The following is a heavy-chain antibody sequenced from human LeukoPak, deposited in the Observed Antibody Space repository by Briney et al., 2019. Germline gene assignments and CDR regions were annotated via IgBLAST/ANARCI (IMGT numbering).Heavy chain of an antibody. V-gene: IGHV3-23*01. J-gene: IGHJ4*02. CDR2: ICGSGGTT. CDR3: AKGGLGTGRGHFDY. D-gene: IGHD1-1*01. Sequence: GGSLRLSCAPSVFTFCRYAISGVRQAPGERLECVSGICGSGGTTYYTHSVKGRFPLHRDNSKNTLYLQMNSLRAEDTAVYYCAKGGLGTGRGHFDYWGQGTLASVCS. CDR1: VFTFCRYA.